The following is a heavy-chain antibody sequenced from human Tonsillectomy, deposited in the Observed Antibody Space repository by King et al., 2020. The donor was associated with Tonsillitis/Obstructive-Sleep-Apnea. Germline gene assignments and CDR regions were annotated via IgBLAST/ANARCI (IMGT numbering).Heavy chain of an antibody. V-gene: IGHV2-70*11. CDR2: IVWDDDK. CDR1: GFSLSTSGMC. CDR3: ARKTFLGVDV. Sequence: VTLKESGPALVKPTQTLTLTCTFSGFSLSTSGMCVTWIRQPPAKALEWLARIVWDDDKYYSTSLKTRLTISKDTAKNHVVLTMTNMDPVDTATYYCARKTFLGVDVWGKGTTVTVSS. J-gene: IGHJ6*04. D-gene: IGHD2/OR15-2a*01.